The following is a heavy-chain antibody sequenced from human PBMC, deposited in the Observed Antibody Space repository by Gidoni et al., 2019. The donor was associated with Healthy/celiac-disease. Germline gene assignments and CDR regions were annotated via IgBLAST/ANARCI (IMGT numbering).Heavy chain of an antibody. J-gene: IGHJ4*02. V-gene: IGHV3-30-3*01. CDR3: AREEYSGVPDY. CDR1: GFTFSSYA. D-gene: IGHD6-6*01. Sequence: QVQLVESGGGVVQHGRSLRLSCAASGFTFSSYAMHWVRQAPGKGLEWVAVISYDGSNKYYADSVKGRFTISRDNSKNTLYLQMNSLRAEDTAVYYCAREEYSGVPDYWGQGTLVTVSS. CDR2: ISYDGSNK.